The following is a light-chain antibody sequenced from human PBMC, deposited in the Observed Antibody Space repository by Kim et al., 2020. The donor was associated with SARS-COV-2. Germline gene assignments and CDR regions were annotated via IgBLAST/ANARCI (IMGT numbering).Light chain of an antibody. Sequence: STGDRVTITCRASQGISSYLAWYQQKPGKAPKLLIYAASTLQSGVPSRFSGSGSGTDFTLTISRLQSEDFATYYCQQYYSYPSLTFGGGTKVDIK. V-gene: IGKV1-8*01. CDR2: AAS. J-gene: IGKJ4*01. CDR3: QQYYSYPSLT. CDR1: QGISSY.